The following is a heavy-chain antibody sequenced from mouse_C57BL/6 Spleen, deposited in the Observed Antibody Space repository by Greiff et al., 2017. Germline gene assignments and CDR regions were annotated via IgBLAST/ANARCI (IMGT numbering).Heavy chain of an antibody. V-gene: IGHV1-15*01. Sequence: QVQLQQSGAELVRPGASVTLSCKASGYTFTDYEMHWVKQTPVHGLEWIGAIDPETGGTAYNQKFKGKAILTADKSSSTAYMELRSLTSEDSAVYYCTSPYYYGSSLWYFDVWGTGTTVTVSS. D-gene: IGHD1-1*01. J-gene: IGHJ1*03. CDR2: IDPETGGT. CDR1: GYTFTDYE. CDR3: TSPYYYGSSLWYFDV.